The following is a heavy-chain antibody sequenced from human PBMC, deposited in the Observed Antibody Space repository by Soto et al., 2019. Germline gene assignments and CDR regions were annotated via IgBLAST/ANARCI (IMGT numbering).Heavy chain of an antibody. CDR2: IIPRTDIA. V-gene: IGHV1-69*08. CDR3: ARDYYYGSGSSMDSFDS. CDR1: RDTFNTYT. D-gene: IGHD3-10*01. Sequence: QVQLLQSGPEVKKPGSSVKVSCKASRDTFNTYTITWVRQAPGQGLEWMGRIIPRTDIANYAQKFQDRVSITADRSTSTAYMELSSLRFDDTAVDYCARDYYYGSGSSMDSFDSWGQGTLVTVSS. J-gene: IGHJ4*02.